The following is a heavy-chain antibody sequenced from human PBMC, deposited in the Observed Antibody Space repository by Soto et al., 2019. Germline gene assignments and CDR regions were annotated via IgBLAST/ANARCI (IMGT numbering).Heavy chain of an antibody. D-gene: IGHD5-12*01. CDR2: IYYSGST. J-gene: IGHJ6*03. CDR3: ARAGRAWLRGKEAFYYYMDV. CDR1: GGSISSYY. Sequence: SETLSLTCTVSGGSISSYYWSWIRQPPGKGLEWIGYIYYSGSTNYNPSLKSRVTISVDTSKNQFSLKLSSVTAADTAVYYCARAGRAWLRGKEAFYYYMDVWGKGTTVTVSS. V-gene: IGHV4-59*01.